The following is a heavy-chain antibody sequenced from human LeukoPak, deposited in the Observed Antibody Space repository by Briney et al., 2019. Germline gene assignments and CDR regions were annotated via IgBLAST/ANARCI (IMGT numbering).Heavy chain of an antibody. J-gene: IGHJ4*02. V-gene: IGHV4-61*02. CDR1: GGSINSGTDY. CDR3: ARGEKGSSSGSINY. Sequence: SETLSLTCTLPGGSINSGTDYWSWTRQPAGKGLEWIGRMYTSGSTNYNPSLESRVTISVDTSKNQFSLKLSSVPAADTAVYYCARGEKGSSSGSINYWGQGTLVTVSS. D-gene: IGHD6-6*01. CDR2: MYTSGST.